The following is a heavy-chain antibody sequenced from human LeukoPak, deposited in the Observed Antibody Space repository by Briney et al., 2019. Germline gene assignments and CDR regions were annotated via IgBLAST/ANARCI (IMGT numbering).Heavy chain of an antibody. D-gene: IGHD3-3*01. J-gene: IGHJ4*02. CDR2: ISYDGSNK. V-gene: IGHV3-30*18. CDR3: AKVEGPPDY. CDR1: GFTFSSYG. Sequence: GGSLRLSCAASGFTFSSYGMHWVRQAPGKGLEWVAVISYDGSNKYYADSVKGRFTISRDNSKNTLYLQMNSLRAEDTAVYYCAKVEGPPDYWGQRTLVTVSS.